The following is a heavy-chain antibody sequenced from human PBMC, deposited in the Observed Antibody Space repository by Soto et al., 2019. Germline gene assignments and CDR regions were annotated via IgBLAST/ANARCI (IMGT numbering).Heavy chain of an antibody. CDR2: ISSSSSTI. CDR3: AIDNPLSSGWDV. CDR1: GFTLSSYS. J-gene: IGHJ6*02. Sequence: EVQLVESGGGLVQPGGSLRLSCEASGFTLSSYSMNWARQAPGQGLEWVSYISSSSSTIYYADSVKGRFTISRDNAKNSLYLQMNSLRDEDTAVYYCAIDNPLSSGWDVWGQGTTVTVSS. V-gene: IGHV3-48*02.